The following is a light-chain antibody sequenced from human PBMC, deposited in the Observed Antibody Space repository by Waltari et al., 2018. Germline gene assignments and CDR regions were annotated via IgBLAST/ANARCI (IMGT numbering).Light chain of an antibody. J-gene: IGLJ1*01. V-gene: IGLV2-14*03. Sequence: QSALTQAASVSGSPGQSITISCTGTISDVGGYNSSSWYQKHPGKAPQVLLYYVTNRPSGVSNRFSGSKSGNTASLTISGLQAEDEADYYCSAYTRSGTYVFGTGTKVTVL. CDR2: YVT. CDR3: SAYTRSGTYV. CDR1: ISDVGGYNS.